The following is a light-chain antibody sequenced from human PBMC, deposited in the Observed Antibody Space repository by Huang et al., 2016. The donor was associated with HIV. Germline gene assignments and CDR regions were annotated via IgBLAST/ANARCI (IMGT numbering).Light chain of an antibody. CDR1: QSVSSD. V-gene: IGKV3-11*01. J-gene: IGKJ4*01. CDR3: QQRSNWPLT. Sequence: ETVLTQSPATLSLSPGERATLSCRASQSVSSDLAWYQHKRGQAPRLLIYDASKRATGIPARFSGSGSGTDFTLTISNLESEDFAVYYCQQRSNWPLTFGGGTKVEIK. CDR2: DAS.